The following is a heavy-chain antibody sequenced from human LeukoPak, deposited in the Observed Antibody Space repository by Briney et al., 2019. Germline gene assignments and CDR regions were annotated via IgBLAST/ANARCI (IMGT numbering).Heavy chain of an antibody. V-gene: IGHV5-51*01. J-gene: IGHJ3*02. CDR1: RHGLTSYC. CDR3: ANRGYSGYDWSSHDAFDI. Sequence: GEALQSYCKGSRHGLTSYCIGWARQMPGKGLGWSGVIYSGVSDTRYSPSFQCRVTISSDESISTAYRQWSRLNAAHTTMDYRANRGYSGYDWSSHDAFDIWGQGTMVTVSS. D-gene: IGHD5-12*01. CDR2: IYSGVSDT.